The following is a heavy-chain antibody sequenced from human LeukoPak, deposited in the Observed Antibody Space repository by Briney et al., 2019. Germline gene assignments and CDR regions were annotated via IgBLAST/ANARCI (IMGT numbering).Heavy chain of an antibody. CDR3: ARRYCSSTSCFRKRFDR. CDR1: GGSFSGYY. J-gene: IGHJ5*02. D-gene: IGHD2-2*01. CDR2: INHSGST. V-gene: IGHV4-34*01. Sequence: PSETLSLTCAVYGGSFSGYYWSWIRQPPGKGREWIGEINHSGSTTYNPSLKSRVTISVDTSKNQFSLKLSSVTAADTAVYYCARRYCSSTSCFRKRFDRWGQGTLVTVSS.